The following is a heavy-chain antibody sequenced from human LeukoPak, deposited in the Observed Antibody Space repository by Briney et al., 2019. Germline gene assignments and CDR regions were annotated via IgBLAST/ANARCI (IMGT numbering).Heavy chain of an antibody. CDR2: ISDDGNNR. V-gene: IGHV3-30*04. J-gene: IGHJ4*02. Sequence: GGSLRLSCAASGFPFNLYSIHWVRQAPGEGLEWVALISDDGNNRNYADSVKGRFTVSRDSSKNALFLQMNSLRAEDTAVYYCARGGLGYCSTSTCFLFDFWGQGDLVIVSS. CDR1: GFPFNLYS. CDR3: ARGGLGYCSTSTCFLFDF. D-gene: IGHD2-2*01.